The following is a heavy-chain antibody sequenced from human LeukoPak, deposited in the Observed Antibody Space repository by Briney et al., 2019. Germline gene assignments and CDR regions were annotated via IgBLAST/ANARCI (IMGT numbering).Heavy chain of an antibody. V-gene: IGHV1-69*05. CDR1: GGTFSSYA. CDR3: ASLGIGILMQRQYYFDY. J-gene: IGHJ4*02. Sequence: RGSSVKVSCKASGGTFSSYAISWVRQAPGQGLEWMGGIIPIFGTANYAQKFQGRVTITTDESTSTAYMELSSLRSEDTAVYYCASLGIGILMQRQYYFDYWGQGTLVTVSS. D-gene: IGHD2-8*01. CDR2: IIPIFGTA.